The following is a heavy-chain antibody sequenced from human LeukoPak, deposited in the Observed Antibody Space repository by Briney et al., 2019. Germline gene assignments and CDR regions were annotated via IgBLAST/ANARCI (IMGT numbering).Heavy chain of an antibody. V-gene: IGHV3-23*01. Sequence: GGSLRLSCAASGFTFSSYAMSWVRQAPGKGLEWVSAISGSGGSTYYADSVKGRFTISRDNSKNTLYLQVNSLRAEDTAVYYCAKGGKWDVTPFDYWGQGTLVAVSS. J-gene: IGHJ4*02. CDR1: GFTFSSYA. CDR2: ISGSGGST. D-gene: IGHD1-26*01. CDR3: AKGGKWDVTPFDY.